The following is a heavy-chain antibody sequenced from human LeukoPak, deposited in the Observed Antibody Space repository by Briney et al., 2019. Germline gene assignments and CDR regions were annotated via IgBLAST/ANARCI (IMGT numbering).Heavy chain of an antibody. Sequence: SETLSLTRTVSGGSISSYYWSWIRQPPGKGLEWIGYIYYSGSTNYNPSLKSRVTISVDTSKNQFSLKLSSVTAADTAVYYCASASGYSYGSFGWFDPWGQGTLVTVSS. V-gene: IGHV4-59*01. D-gene: IGHD5-18*01. CDR3: ASASGYSYGSFGWFDP. CDR1: GGSISSYY. J-gene: IGHJ5*02. CDR2: IYYSGST.